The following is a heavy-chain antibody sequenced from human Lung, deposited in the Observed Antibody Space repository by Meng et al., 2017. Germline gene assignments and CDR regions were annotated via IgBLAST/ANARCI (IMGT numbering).Heavy chain of an antibody. Sequence: VQLVESGGVLVPPGGSLRLSCAASGFTLPDHWMHWVRQGPGKGLVWVSRINRDGAKPTYADSVKGRFTISRDNAKNTLYLQMNNLRAEDTAFYYCTNDRLNHWGQGALVTVSS. CDR2: INRDGAKP. D-gene: IGHD1-1*01. CDR3: TNDRLNH. V-gene: IGHV3-74*01. CDR1: GFTLPDHW. J-gene: IGHJ1*01.